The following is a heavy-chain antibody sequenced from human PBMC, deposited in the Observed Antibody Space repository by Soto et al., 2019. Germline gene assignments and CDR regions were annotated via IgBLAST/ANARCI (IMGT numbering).Heavy chain of an antibody. CDR2: ISSSSSYI. J-gene: IGHJ2*01. Sequence: VQLVESGGGVVQPGRSLRLSCAASGFTFSSYSMNWVRQAPGKGLEWVSSISSSSSYIYYADSVKGRFTISRDNAKNSLYLQMNSLRAEDTAVYYCARVVAATHWYFDLWGRGTLVTVSS. CDR1: GFTFSSYS. V-gene: IGHV3-21*01. D-gene: IGHD2-15*01. CDR3: ARVVAATHWYFDL.